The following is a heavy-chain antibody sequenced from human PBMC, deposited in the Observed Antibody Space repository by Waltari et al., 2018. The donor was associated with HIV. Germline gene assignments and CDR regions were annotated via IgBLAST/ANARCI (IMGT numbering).Heavy chain of an antibody. V-gene: IGHV3-7*01. CDR3: ARDLKDYDFWSPVDV. CDR2: IKQDGSEK. Sequence: EVQLVGSGGGWVQLGGSLRLSWAASGFTFSTFWMTWVRQAPGKGLEWLANIKQDGSEKYYADSVKGRFTVSRDNNKKSLYLQMSSLRAEDTAVYYCARDLKDYDFWSPVDVWGQGTTVTVSS. CDR1: GFTFSTFW. J-gene: IGHJ6*02. D-gene: IGHD3-3*01.